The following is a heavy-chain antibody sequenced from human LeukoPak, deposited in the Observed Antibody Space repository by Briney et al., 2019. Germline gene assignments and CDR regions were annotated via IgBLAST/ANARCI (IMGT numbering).Heavy chain of an antibody. J-gene: IGHJ4*02. D-gene: IGHD3-3*01. Sequence: GGSLRLSCAASGFAFSFYAMSWLRQPPGKGLEWVSSISSRSSYIFYADSVKGRFTISRDNAKKSLYLQMNSLRAEDTAVYYCASGVNYFDYWGQGTLVTVSS. CDR2: ISSRSSYI. V-gene: IGHV3-21*01. CDR1: GFAFSFYA. CDR3: ASGVNYFDY.